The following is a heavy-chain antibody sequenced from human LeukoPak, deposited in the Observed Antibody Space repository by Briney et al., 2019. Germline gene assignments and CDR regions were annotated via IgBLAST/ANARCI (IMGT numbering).Heavy chain of an antibody. CDR3: ATDEAATGRLDY. CDR2: INSDGSST. CDR1: GFSFRNYW. V-gene: IGHV3-74*01. J-gene: IGHJ4*02. D-gene: IGHD1-1*01. Sequence: QPGGSVRLSCAASGFSFRNYWMHWVRQAPGKGPVWVSRINSDGSSTSYADSVKGRFTNSRDNAENTLYLQINSLRAEDTAVHYCATDEAATGRLDYWGQGTLVTDSS.